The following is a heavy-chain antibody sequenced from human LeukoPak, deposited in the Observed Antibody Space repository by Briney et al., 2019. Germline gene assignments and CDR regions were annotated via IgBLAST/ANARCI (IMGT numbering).Heavy chain of an antibody. CDR1: GGTFSSYA. CDR3: ARDSPYYDSSGYYY. J-gene: IGHJ4*02. V-gene: IGHV1-69*04. D-gene: IGHD3-22*01. CDR2: IIPILGIA. Sequence: ASVKVSCKVSGGTFSSYAISWVRQAPGQGLEWMGRIIPILGIANYAQKFQGRVTITADKSTSTAYMELSSLRSEDTAVYYCARDSPYYDSSGYYYWGQGTLVTVSS.